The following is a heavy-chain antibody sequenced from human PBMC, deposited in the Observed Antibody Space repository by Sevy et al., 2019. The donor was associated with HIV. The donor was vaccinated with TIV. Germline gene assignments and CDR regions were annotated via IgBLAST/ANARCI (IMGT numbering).Heavy chain of an antibody. V-gene: IGHV3-53*03. CDR2: IYSGRNT. CDR3: ATTSTPLYYYALDV. D-gene: IGHD2-15*01. CDR1: EFTVSSKY. Sequence: GGSLRLSCAASEFTVSSKYMSWVRQAPGKGLEWVSVIYSGRNTYYADSVKGRFTISRDISKNTLYLQMNSLRAEDTAIYYCATTSTPLYYYALDVWGQGTTVTVSS. J-gene: IGHJ6*02.